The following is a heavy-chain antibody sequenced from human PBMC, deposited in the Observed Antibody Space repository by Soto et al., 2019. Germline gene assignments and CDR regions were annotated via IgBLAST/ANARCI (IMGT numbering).Heavy chain of an antibody. Sequence: GGSLRLSCAASGFTFSSYSMNWVRQAPGKGLEWVSSISSSSSYIYYADSVKGRFTISRDNAKNSLYLQMNSLRAEDTAVYYCASSPSGSYVHNWFYPWGQGSLVPVSS. V-gene: IGHV3-21*01. J-gene: IGHJ5*02. D-gene: IGHD1-26*01. CDR1: GFTFSSYS. CDR3: ASSPSGSYVHNWFYP. CDR2: ISSSSSYI.